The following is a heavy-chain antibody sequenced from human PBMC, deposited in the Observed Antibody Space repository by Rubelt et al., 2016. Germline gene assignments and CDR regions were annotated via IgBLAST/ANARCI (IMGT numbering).Heavy chain of an antibody. CDR3: AKGIITSSYSAMDV. CDR2: VSYDGSTK. Sequence: QVQLVESGGGVVQPGTSLRLSCAASGFTFGSYGIHWVRQTPDKGLEWVAFVSYDGSTKYYADSVKGRFTISRDNSKNTLYLERNCLRAEDTALDDCAKGIITSSYSAMDVWGQGTTVTVSS. V-gene: IGHV3-33*05. CDR1: GFTFGSYG. D-gene: IGHD2-2*02. J-gene: IGHJ6*02.